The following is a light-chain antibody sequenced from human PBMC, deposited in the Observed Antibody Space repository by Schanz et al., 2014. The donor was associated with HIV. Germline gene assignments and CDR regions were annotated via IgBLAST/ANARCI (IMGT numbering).Light chain of an antibody. CDR3: QQYGNSPRT. CDR1: QSVSSSY. Sequence: PGERDTLSCRASQSVSSSYLAWYQQKVGQAPRLLIYGASSRATGISDRFSGSGSGTDFTLTISRLEPEDFAVYYCQQYGNSPRTFGQGTKVEI. CDR2: GAS. V-gene: IGKV3-20*01. J-gene: IGKJ1*01.